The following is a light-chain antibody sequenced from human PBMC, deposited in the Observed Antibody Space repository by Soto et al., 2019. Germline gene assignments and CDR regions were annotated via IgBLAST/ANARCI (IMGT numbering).Light chain of an antibody. CDR3: QQRHWPWT. CDR1: QSVGSW. Sequence: EIVLTQSPATLSLSPGERATLSCQASQSVGSWLAWYQQKPGQPPRLLIYDVSNRATGIPARFSGSGSGTDFTLTISSLDPEDFAVYYCQQRHWPWTFGQGTTVEVK. J-gene: IGKJ1*01. CDR2: DVS. V-gene: IGKV3-11*01.